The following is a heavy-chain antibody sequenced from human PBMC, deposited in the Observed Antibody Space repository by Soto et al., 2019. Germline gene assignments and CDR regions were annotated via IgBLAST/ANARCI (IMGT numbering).Heavy chain of an antibody. V-gene: IGHV4-30-4*01. CDR1: GGSISSGDYY. CDR3: ARLYVDIVATRSYYFDY. D-gene: IGHD5-12*01. Sequence: SETLSLTCTVSGGSISSGDYYCSWIRHPPGKGLEWIGYIYYSGSTYYNPSLKSRVTISVDTSKNQFSLKLSSVTAADTAVYYCARLYVDIVATRSYYFDYWGQGTLVTVSS. CDR2: IYYSGST. J-gene: IGHJ4*02.